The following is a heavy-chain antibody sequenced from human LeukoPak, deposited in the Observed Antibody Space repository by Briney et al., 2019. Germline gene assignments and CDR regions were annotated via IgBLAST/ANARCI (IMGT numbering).Heavy chain of an antibody. CDR2: TYYSGSA. J-gene: IGHJ4*02. CDR3: ASGYSAYGIDF. CDR1: GGSINNYY. V-gene: IGHV4-59*01. Sequence: SETLSLTCTVSGGSINNYYWSWIRQPPGKGLEWIGYTYYSGSASQNPSLKSRVTMSIDTSRNQFSLKVNSVTPADTAVYYCASGYSAYGIDFWGQGTLVTVSS. D-gene: IGHD5-12*01.